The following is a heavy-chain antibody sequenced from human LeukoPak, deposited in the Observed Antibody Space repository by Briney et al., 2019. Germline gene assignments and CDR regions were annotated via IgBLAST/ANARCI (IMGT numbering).Heavy chain of an antibody. CDR3: ARVRSAYCSSTSCPFDY. CDR1: GGTFSSYA. D-gene: IGHD2-2*01. Sequence: SVKVSCKASGGTFSSYAISWVRQAPGQGLEWMGGIIPIFGTANYAQKFQGGVTITTDESTSTAYMELSSLRSEDTAVYYCARVRSAYCSSTSCPFDYWGQGTLVTVSS. V-gene: IGHV1-69*05. CDR2: IIPIFGTA. J-gene: IGHJ4*02.